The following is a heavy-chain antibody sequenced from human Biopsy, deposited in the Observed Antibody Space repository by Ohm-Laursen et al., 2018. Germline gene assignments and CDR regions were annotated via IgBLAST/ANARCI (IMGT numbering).Heavy chain of an antibody. CDR3: ARHSFGSGRDF. V-gene: IGHV4-39*01. D-gene: IGHD3-10*01. Sequence: SDTLSLTCTVTDGSISNIINYWGWIRQPLGKGLEWLGSIYHTGITDYNPSLKRRATISVDTSNNQFSLKLSSLTAADTAVYYCARHSFGSGRDFWGQGTLVTVSS. J-gene: IGHJ4*02. CDR1: DGSISNIINY. CDR2: IYHTGIT.